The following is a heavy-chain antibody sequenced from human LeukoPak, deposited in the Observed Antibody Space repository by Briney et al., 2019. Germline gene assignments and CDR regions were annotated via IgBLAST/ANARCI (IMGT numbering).Heavy chain of an antibody. J-gene: IGHJ4*02. V-gene: IGHV3-11*04. CDR3: ARVHVGGFDY. CDR1: AFTFSDFY. Sequence: GGSLRLSCAASAFTFSDFYMGWIRQTPGKGLEWISYIGGSGLTIYYSDSVKGRFTISRDNAQKSLYLEMNSLRVEDTAVYYCARVHVGGFDYWGQGTLVTVSS. CDR2: IGGSGLTI. D-gene: IGHD1-26*01.